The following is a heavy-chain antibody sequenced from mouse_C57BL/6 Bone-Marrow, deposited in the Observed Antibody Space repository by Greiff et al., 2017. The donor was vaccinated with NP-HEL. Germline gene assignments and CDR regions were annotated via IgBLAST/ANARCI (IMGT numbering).Heavy chain of an antibody. CDR1: GYTFTSYW. Sequence: VMLVESGAELAKPGASVKLSCKASGYTFTSYWMHWVKQRPGQGLEWIGYINPSSGYTKYNQKFKDKATLTADKSSSTAYMQLSSLTYEDSAVYYCARETVVAKGDWYFDVWGTGTTVTVSS. V-gene: IGHV1-7*01. CDR2: INPSSGYT. D-gene: IGHD1-1*01. CDR3: ARETVVAKGDWYFDV. J-gene: IGHJ1*03.